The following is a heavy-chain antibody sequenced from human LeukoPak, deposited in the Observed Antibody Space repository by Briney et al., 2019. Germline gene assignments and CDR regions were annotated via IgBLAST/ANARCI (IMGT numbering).Heavy chain of an antibody. CDR1: GASINSFY. CDR3: ARDEGNWFDP. V-gene: IGHV4-59*12. Sequence: PSETLSLTRTVSGASINSFYWSWIRQPPGRGLEWIGYIYYSGNTNYNPSLKSRVTISGDKSNNQVSLKVTSVTAADTAVYYCARDEGNWFDPWGQGILVTVSS. CDR2: IYYSGNT. J-gene: IGHJ5*02.